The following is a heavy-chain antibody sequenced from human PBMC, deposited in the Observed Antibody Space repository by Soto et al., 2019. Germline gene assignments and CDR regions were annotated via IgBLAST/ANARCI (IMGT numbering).Heavy chain of an antibody. J-gene: IGHJ6*02. CDR3: ARGQWWYQYGMDV. V-gene: IGHV3-74*01. Sequence: GGSLRLSCAASGFTFSSYWIHWVRQAPGKGLVWVSRINSDGSSTSYADSVKGRFTISRDNAKNTLYLQMNSLRAEDTAVYYCARGQWWYQYGMDVWGQGTTVTVSS. D-gene: IGHD2-15*01. CDR2: INSDGSST. CDR1: GFTFSSYW.